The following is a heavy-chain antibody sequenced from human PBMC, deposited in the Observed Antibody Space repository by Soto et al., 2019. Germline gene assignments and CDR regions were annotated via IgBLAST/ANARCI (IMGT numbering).Heavy chain of an antibody. CDR2: ISYDGSNK. V-gene: IGHV3-30*18. J-gene: IGHJ4*02. D-gene: IGHD6-19*01. Sequence: QVQLVESGGGVVQPGRSLRLSCAASGFTFSSYGMHWVRQAPGKGLEWVAVISYDGSNKYYADSVKGRFTISRDNSKNTLYLQMNSLRAEDTAVCYCAKAVSSGWYYDYWGQGTLVTVSS. CDR1: GFTFSSYG. CDR3: AKAVSSGWYYDY.